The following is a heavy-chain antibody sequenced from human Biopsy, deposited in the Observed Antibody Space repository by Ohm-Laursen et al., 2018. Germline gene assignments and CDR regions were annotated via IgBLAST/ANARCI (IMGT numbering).Heavy chain of an antibody. CDR1: GLIFSDYY. D-gene: IGHD3-22*01. Sequence: SLRLSCAASGLIFSDYYMSWIRQAPGKGLEWIAYISARDGVVYYADSVKGRFTISRDKTNNSLYLRMTSLRPEDTAVFYCARGKYKDFSTGLPRPYHYTLDFWGPGTTVTVSS. CDR2: ISARDGVV. CDR3: ARGKYKDFSTGLPRPYHYTLDF. V-gene: IGHV3-11*01. J-gene: IGHJ6*02.